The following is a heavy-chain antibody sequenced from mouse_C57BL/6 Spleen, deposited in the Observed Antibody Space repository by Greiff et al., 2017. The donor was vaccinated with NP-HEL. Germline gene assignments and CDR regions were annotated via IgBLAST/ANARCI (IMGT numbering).Heavy chain of an antibody. Sequence: EVKLEESGPGLVKPSQSLSLTCSVTGYSITSGYYWNWIRQFPGNKLEWMGYISYDGSNNYNPSLKNRISITRDTSKNQFFLKLNSVTTEDTATYYCASGYDLYYFDYWGQGTTLTVSS. V-gene: IGHV3-6*01. CDR2: ISYDGSN. D-gene: IGHD2-4*01. CDR1: GYSITSGYY. CDR3: ASGYDLYYFDY. J-gene: IGHJ2*01.